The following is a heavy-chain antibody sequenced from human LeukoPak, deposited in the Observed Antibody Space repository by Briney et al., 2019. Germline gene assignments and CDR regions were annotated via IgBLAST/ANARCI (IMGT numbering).Heavy chain of an antibody. CDR2: ISSSSSTI. V-gene: IGHV3-48*02. CDR3: ARGLANYGGNSDLDY. D-gene: IGHD4-23*01. Sequence: PGGSLRLSCAASGFTFSSYSMNWVRQAPGKGLEWVSYISSSSSTIYYADSVKGRFTISRDNAKNSLYLQMNSLRDEDTAVYYCARGLANYGGNSDLDYWGQGTLVTVSS. J-gene: IGHJ4*02. CDR1: GFTFSSYS.